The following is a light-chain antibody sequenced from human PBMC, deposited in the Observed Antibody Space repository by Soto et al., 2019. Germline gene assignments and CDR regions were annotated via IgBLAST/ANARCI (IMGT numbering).Light chain of an antibody. CDR3: QTWDTVVV. CDR2: LNRDGSH. V-gene: IGLV4-69*01. Sequence: QLVLTQSPSASASLGAWVKLTCTRSSGHSDYGIAWHQQQPDKGPRYLMKLNRDGSHNKGDGIPDRFSGSSSGAERYLTISSLQSDDEADYYCQTWDTVVVFGGGTKLTVL. J-gene: IGLJ2*01. CDR1: SGHSDYG.